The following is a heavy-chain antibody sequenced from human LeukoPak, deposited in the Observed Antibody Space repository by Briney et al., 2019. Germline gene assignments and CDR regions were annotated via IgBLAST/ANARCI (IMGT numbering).Heavy chain of an antibody. V-gene: IGHV4-39*07. D-gene: IGHD2-2*01. CDR3: AREGGVLPSAGGI. J-gene: IGHJ4*02. CDR1: GGSISSGSYF. CDR2: IYYSGST. Sequence: SETLSLTCSVSGGSISSGSYFWGWIRQPPGKGLEWIGSIYYSGSTYYNPSLKSRVTISVDTSRNQFSLKLSSVTAADTAVYYWAREGGVLPSAGGIWGKGTLVTVSS.